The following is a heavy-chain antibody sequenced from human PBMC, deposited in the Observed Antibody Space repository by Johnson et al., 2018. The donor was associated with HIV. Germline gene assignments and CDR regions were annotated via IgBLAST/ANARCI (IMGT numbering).Heavy chain of an antibody. J-gene: IGHJ3*02. CDR2: INWNGGST. Sequence: VQLVESGGGVVRPGGSLRLSCAASGLTFDDYGMSWVRQAPGKGLEWVSGINWNGGSTGYADSVKGRFTISRDNSKNTLYLQMNSLRAEDTAVYYCASVHGIAVVDAFDIWGQGTMVTVSS. CDR1: GLTFDDYG. CDR3: ASVHGIAVVDAFDI. V-gene: IGHV3-20*04. D-gene: IGHD6-19*01.